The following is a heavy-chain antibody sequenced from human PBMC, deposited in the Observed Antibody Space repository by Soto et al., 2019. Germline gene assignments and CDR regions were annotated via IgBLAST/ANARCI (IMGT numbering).Heavy chain of an antibody. V-gene: IGHV1-18*01. CDR3: ARDRSVAPDPTPDY. J-gene: IGHJ4*02. D-gene: IGHD6-19*01. CDR1: GHTFTSYG. CDR2: ISAYNGNT. Sequence: ASVKVSWKASGHTFTSYGISWVRQAPGQGLEWMGWISAYNGNTNYAQKLQGRVTMTTDTSTSTAYMELRSLRSDDTAVYYCARDRSVAPDPTPDYRGQGTLVTVSS.